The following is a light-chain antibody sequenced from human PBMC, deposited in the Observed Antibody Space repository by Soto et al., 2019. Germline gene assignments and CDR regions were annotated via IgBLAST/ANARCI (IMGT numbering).Light chain of an antibody. V-gene: IGLV2-14*01. CDR3: ASFTSISTYV. CDR2: DVT. Sequence: QSVLSQPASVSGSPGPSITISCGGSGDDIGGYNFVSWYQHHPGKAPKLIIYDVTHRPSGVSERFSGSKSGFTASLTISGLQPEDESHYYCASFTSISTYVFGTGTKVTVL. CDR1: GDDIGGYNF. J-gene: IGLJ1*01.